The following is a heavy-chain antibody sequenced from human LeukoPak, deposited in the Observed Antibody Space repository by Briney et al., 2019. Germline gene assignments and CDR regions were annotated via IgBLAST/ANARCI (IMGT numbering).Heavy chain of an antibody. CDR3: ASYSSSWEYFDY. D-gene: IGHD6-13*01. V-gene: IGHV3-7*03. CDR1: GFTFSTYW. J-gene: IGHJ4*02. CDR2: IKADGSVR. Sequence: GGSLRLSCAASGFTFSTYWMSWVRQAPGEGLEWVANIKADGSVRFYVDSVEGRFTIFRDNVKNSLYLQMNSLRVEDTAMYYCASYSSSWEYFDYWGQGTLVTVSS.